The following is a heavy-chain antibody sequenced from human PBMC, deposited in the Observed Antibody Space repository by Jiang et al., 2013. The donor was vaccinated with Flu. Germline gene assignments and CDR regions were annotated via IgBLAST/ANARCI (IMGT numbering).Heavy chain of an antibody. CDR1: GDSVSSNSAA. J-gene: IGHJ6*03. V-gene: IGHV6-1*01. CDR3: ARSLALYYDSSGYYHYYYMDV. Sequence: QTLSLTCAISGDSVSSNSAAWNWIRQSPSRGLEWLGRTYYRSKWYNDYAVSVKSRITINPDTSKNQFSLQLNSVTPEDTAVYYCARSLALYYDSSGYYHYYYMDVWGKGTTVTVSS. D-gene: IGHD3-22*01. CDR2: TYYRSKWYN.